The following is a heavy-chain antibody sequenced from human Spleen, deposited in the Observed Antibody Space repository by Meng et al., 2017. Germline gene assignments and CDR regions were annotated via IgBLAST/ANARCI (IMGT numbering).Heavy chain of an antibody. CDR1: GGSFSGYY. CDR3: ASPSGTSNSYYYGMDV. Sequence: SETLSLTCAVYGGSFSGYYWSWIRQTPGRGLEWIGEIDHSGSTTYNPSLKSRVTIPVDTSKNQFSLKLYSVTAADTAVYYCASPSGTSNSYYYGMDVWGQGTTVTVSS. CDR2: IDHSGST. D-gene: IGHD2/OR15-2a*01. J-gene: IGHJ6*02. V-gene: IGHV4-34*01.